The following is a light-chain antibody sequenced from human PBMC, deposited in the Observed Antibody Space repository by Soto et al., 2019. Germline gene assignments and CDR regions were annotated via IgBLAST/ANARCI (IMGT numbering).Light chain of an antibody. Sequence: SVLTEPASVSGSPGQSITISCTGTSSDVGIYNLVSWYQQHPGKAPKLILYEGTKRPSGVSNRFSGSKSGNTASLTISGLQAEDEADYYCCSYVGRSTFDVVFGGGTKLTVL. CDR1: SSDVGIYNL. J-gene: IGLJ2*01. CDR3: CSYVGRSTFDVV. CDR2: EGT. V-gene: IGLV2-23*03.